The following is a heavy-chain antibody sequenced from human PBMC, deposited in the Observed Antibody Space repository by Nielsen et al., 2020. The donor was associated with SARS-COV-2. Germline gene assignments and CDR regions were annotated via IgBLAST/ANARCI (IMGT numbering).Heavy chain of an antibody. CDR1: GGSISSGDYY. D-gene: IGHD4-17*01. Sequence: SETLSLTCTVSGGSISSGDYYWSWIRQPPGKGLEWIGYIYYSGSTYYNPSLKSRVTISVDTSKNQFSLNLSSVTAADTAVYYCARTTVTTAFDYWGQGTLVTVSS. CDR2: IYYSGST. V-gene: IGHV4-30-4*01. J-gene: IGHJ4*02. CDR3: ARTTVTTAFDY.